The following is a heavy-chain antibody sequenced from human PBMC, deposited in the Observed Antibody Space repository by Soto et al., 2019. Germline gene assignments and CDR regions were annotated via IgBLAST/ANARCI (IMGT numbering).Heavy chain of an antibody. J-gene: IGHJ6*02. CDR2: IWYDGSNK. D-gene: IGHD6-13*01. Sequence: PGGSLRLSCAASVFTFSSYGMHWVRQAPGKGLEWVAVIWYDGSNKYYADSVKGRFTISRDNSKNTLYLQMNSLRAEDTAVYYCARAYYWYSSSWDYYGMDVWGQGTTVTVSS. CDR1: VFTFSSYG. CDR3: ARAYYWYSSSWDYYGMDV. V-gene: IGHV3-33*01.